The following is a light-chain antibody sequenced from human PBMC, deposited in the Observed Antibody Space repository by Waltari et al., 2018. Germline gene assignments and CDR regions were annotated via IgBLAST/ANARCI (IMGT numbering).Light chain of an antibody. CDR3: SSYTADTTRV. CDR2: DVN. V-gene: IGLV2-14*03. J-gene: IGLJ3*02. Sequence: QSPLTQPASVSGSPGQSIPISCSGTSSDVGRYQYVSWFRQLPGKAPKLMIYDVNNRPSGVSTRFSGSKSGNTASLTISGLQAEDEADYYCSSYTADTTRVFGGGTKLTVL. CDR1: SSDVGRYQY.